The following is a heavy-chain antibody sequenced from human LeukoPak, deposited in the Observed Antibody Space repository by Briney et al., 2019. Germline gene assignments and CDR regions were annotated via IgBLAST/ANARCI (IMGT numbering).Heavy chain of an antibody. Sequence: SETLSFTCAVYGGSFSDYYWAWVRQSPGKGLEWIGQVSHTGSTNNNPSLKSRVRISADTSKNQFSLRLGSVTAADTAVYYCARDGGYCGDGGCYTDYWSQGTLVTVSS. CDR1: GGSFSDYY. CDR2: VSHTGST. D-gene: IGHD2-15*01. CDR3: ARDGGYCGDGGCYTDY. J-gene: IGHJ4*02. V-gene: IGHV4-34*01.